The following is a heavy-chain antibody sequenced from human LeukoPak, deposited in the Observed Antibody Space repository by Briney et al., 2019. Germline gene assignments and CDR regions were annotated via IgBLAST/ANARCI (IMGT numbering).Heavy chain of an antibody. D-gene: IGHD1-26*01. Sequence: GGSLRLSCAASGFTFSSYGMHWVRQAPGKGLEWVAFIRYDGSNKYYADSVKGRFTISRDNSKNTLYLQMNSLRAEDTAVYYCAKDLIVGATTSDASHYWGQGTLVTVSS. V-gene: IGHV3-30*02. CDR3: AKDLIVGATTSDASHY. CDR1: GFTFSSYG. CDR2: IRYDGSNK. J-gene: IGHJ4*02.